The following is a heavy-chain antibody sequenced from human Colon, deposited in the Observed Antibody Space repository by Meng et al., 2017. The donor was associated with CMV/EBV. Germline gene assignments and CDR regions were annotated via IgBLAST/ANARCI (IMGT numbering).Heavy chain of an antibody. CDR3: AKKEASASLDY. CDR2: IYDTGRT. D-gene: IGHD3-16*01. CDR1: GFSVRNNY. J-gene: IGHJ1*01. V-gene: IGHV3-66*02. Sequence: GESLKISCAASGFSVRNNYVSWVRQGPGKGLEWVSVIYDTGRTYYADSVKGRFTISRDNPQKTLYLEMKSLRPEDTAVYYCAKKEASASLDYWGQGTLVTVSS.